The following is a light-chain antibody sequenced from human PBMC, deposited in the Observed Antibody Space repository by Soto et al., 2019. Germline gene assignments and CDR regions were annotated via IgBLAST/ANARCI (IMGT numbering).Light chain of an antibody. Sequence: IVMTQSPLSLPVTPGEPASISCRSSQSLLHSNGYNYLDWYLQKPGQSPQLLIYLGSNRASGVPDRFSGSGSGTDFTLKISRVEAEDVGVYYCMQALQTPATFGQGTKVDSK. CDR3: MQALQTPAT. V-gene: IGKV2-28*01. CDR2: LGS. J-gene: IGKJ1*01. CDR1: QSLLHSNGYNY.